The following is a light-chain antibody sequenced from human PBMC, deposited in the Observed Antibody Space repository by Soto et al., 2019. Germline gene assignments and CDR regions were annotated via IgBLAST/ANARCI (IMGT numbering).Light chain of an antibody. CDR2: GAS. J-gene: IGKJ1*01. CDR3: QQYNNWPGT. V-gene: IGKV3-15*01. Sequence: KVWTQPRVTLSLSRGDRAPLSCRASQSVSSNLAWYQQKPGQAPRLLIYGASTRATGIPARFSGSGSGTEFTLTISSLQSEDFAVYYCQQYNNWPGTFGQGTKVDIK. CDR1: QSVSSN.